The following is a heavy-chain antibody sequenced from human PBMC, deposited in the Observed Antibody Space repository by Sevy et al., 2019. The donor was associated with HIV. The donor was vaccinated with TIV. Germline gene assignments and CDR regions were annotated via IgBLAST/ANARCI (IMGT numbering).Heavy chain of an antibody. CDR2: VSHDIRKI. D-gene: IGHD2-15*01. CDR1: GFTFSGYA. Sequence: GGSLRLSCAASGFTFSGYAMHWFRQAPGKGLEWVSTVSHDIRKIYYADSVRGRFLISRDRPKNTLYLLMNSLRAEDTAVYYCARKRGYCSGGSCYLRGAFDIWGQGTMVTVSS. J-gene: IGHJ3*02. V-gene: IGHV3-30-3*01. CDR3: ARKRGYCSGGSCYLRGAFDI.